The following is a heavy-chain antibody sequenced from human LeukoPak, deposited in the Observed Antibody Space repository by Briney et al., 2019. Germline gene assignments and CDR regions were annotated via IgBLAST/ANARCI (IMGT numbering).Heavy chain of an antibody. CDR2: IYPGDSDT. CDR3: ARLRFYYDSSGNDAFDI. Sequence: GESLKISCKGSGYSFTSNWIGWVRQMPGKGLEWMGIIYPGDSDTRYSPSFQGQVTISADKSISTAYLQWSSLKASDTAMYYCARLRFYYDSSGNDAFDIWGQGTMVTVSS. V-gene: IGHV5-51*01. CDR1: GYSFTSNW. D-gene: IGHD3-22*01. J-gene: IGHJ3*02.